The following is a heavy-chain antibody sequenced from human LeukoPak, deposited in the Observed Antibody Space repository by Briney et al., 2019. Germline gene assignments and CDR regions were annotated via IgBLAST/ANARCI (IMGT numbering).Heavy chain of an antibody. J-gene: IGHJ4*02. V-gene: IGHV3-9*03. CDR1: GFTFDDYA. D-gene: IGHD3-16*02. CDR3: AKSPGAGSYRSYFYY. CDR2: LSWNSGSI. Sequence: GGSLRLSCAASGFTFDDYAMHWVRQAPGKGLEWVLDLSWNSGSIGYADCVKGRFNISRDNAKNSLYLQMNSLRAEDMALYYCAKSPGAGSYRSYFYYWGQGTLVTVSS.